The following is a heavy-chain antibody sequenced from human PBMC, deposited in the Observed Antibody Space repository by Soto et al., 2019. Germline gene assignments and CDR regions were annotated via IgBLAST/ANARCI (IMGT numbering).Heavy chain of an antibody. CDR1: GFTFSTYS. CDR2: ISSSSSYI. D-gene: IGHD5-12*01. V-gene: IGHV3-21*04. CDR3: AKVLHSGYEMIFDC. J-gene: IGHJ4*02. Sequence: PGGSLRLSCAASGFTFSTYSMNWVRQAPGKGLEWVSSISSSSSYIYYADSVKGRFTISRDNSKNTLYLQMNSLRAEDTAVYYCAKVLHSGYEMIFDCWGQGTLVTVSS.